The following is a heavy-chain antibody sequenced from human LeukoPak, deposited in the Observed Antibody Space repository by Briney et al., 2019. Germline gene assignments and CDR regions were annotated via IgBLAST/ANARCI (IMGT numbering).Heavy chain of an antibody. D-gene: IGHD5-24*01. Sequence: GGSLRLSCAAXXXXXXXXXXXXVXXXXXXXXVXXXXXXXXXISXXXAXSVKGRXTISRXKAKNTLYLQMNSLRAEDTAVYXCARDVEGNLSRKYPRFDPWGQGTLVTVSS. CDR2: XXXXXISX. CDR1: XXXXXXXX. CDR3: ARDVEGNLSRKYPRFDP. J-gene: IGHJ5*02. V-gene: IGHV3-74*01.